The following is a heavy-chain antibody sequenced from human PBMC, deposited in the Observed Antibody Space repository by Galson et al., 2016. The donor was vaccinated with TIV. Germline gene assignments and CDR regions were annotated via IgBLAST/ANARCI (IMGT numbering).Heavy chain of an antibody. Sequence: SVKVSCKASGGTFSSYAFSWVRQAPGQGLEWMGRIIGMFGTTNYAQKFQGRITITTDELTSTAYMELSSLRSEDTAIYYCARARGYSGYERSLWGQGTLVTVSS. CDR1: GGTFSSYA. CDR2: IIGMFGTT. V-gene: IGHV1-69*05. D-gene: IGHD5-12*01. CDR3: ARARGYSGYERSL. J-gene: IGHJ4*02.